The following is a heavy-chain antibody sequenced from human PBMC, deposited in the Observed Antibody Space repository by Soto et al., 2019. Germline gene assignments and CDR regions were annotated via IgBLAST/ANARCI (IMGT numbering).Heavy chain of an antibody. J-gene: IGHJ5*02. D-gene: IGHD6-19*01. V-gene: IGHV3-21*01. CDR3: ARDPVGWSSGWYLNWFDP. CDR1: GITFSNYA. CDR2: ISSSSSYI. Sequence: GGSLRLSCGASGITFSNYAMSWVRQAPGEGLEWVSSISSSSSYIHYADSVKGRFTISRDNAKNSLYLQMNSLRAEDTAVYYCARDPVGWSSGWYLNWFDPWGQGTLVTVSS.